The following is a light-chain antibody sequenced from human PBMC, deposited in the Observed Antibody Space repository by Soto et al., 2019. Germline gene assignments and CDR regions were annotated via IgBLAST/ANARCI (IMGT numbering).Light chain of an antibody. V-gene: IGKV3-11*01. Sequence: ETVLTQSPATLSLSPGERATLSCRASRSVDKYLAWYQQKPGQAPRLVIYDASNRATGIPARFSGSESGTDFTITINRLEREDFAVYYCQQRLYCPQISCGGGTKVEI. CDR1: RSVDKY. CDR2: DAS. CDR3: QQRLYCPQIS. J-gene: IGKJ4*01.